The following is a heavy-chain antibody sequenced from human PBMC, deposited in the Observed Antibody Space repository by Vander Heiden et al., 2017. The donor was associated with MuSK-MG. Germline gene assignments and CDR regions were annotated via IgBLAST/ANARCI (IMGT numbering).Heavy chain of an antibody. J-gene: IGHJ2*01. Sequence: EVQLVESGGGLVQPGRSLRLSCAASGFTFDDYAMHCVRQAPGKGLEWVSGISWKSGSIGYADSVKGRFTISRDNAKNSLYLQMNSLRAEDTALYYCAKAYYYDSSGYYENWYFDLWGRGTLVTVSS. V-gene: IGHV3-9*01. CDR3: AKAYYYDSSGYYENWYFDL. CDR2: ISWKSGSI. CDR1: GFTFDDYA. D-gene: IGHD3-22*01.